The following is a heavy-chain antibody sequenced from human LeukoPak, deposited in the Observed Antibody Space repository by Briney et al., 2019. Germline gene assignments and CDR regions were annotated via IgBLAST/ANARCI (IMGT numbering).Heavy chain of an antibody. V-gene: IGHV3-23*01. D-gene: IGHD6-19*01. J-gene: IGHJ5*02. CDR3: AKIPYSSGWVQNWFDP. Sequence: GGSLRLSCAASGFTFGTYAMSWVRQAPGKGLEWISAISGSGGSTYYADSVKGRFTISRDNSKNTLYLQMNSLRAEDTAVYYCAKIPYSSGWVQNWFDPGGQETLVTVSS. CDR2: ISGSGGST. CDR1: GFTFGTYA.